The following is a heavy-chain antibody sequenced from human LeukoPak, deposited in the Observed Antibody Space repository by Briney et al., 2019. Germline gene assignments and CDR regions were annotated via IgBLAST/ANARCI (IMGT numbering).Heavy chain of an antibody. CDR2: INTGDIT. CDR3: ARAGYYDSSGPASYYYYGMDV. D-gene: IGHD3-22*01. CDR1: GFTFDYSA. V-gene: IGHV3-23*01. Sequence: PGGSLRLSCAASGFTFDYSAMTWVRQAPEKGLEWVSTINTGDITFYANSVKGRFTISRDNSKSTLYLQMNSLRAEDTAVYYCARAGYYDSSGPASYYYYGMDVWGQGTTVTVSS. J-gene: IGHJ6*02.